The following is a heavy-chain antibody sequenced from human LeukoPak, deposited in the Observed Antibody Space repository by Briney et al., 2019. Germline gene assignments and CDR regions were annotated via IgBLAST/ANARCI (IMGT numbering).Heavy chain of an antibody. CDR1: GGSISSSSYY. CDR2: IYYSGST. Sequence: SETLSLTCTVSGGSISSSSYYWGWIRQPPGKGLEWIGNIYYSGSTYYNPSLKSRVTISVDMSKNQFSLKLSSVTAADTAVYYRARRRYESGTSYPSYFDYWGQGTLVTVSS. D-gene: IGHD3-22*01. CDR3: ARRRYESGTSYPSYFDY. V-gene: IGHV4-39*01. J-gene: IGHJ4*02.